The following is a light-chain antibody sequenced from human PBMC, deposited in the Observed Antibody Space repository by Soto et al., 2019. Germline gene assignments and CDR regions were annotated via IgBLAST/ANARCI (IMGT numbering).Light chain of an antibody. CDR3: QHYNNWPPWT. CDR1: QSVSSN. CDR2: GAS. J-gene: IGKJ1*01. Sequence: EIVMTQSPATLSVSPGERATLSCRASQSVSSNLAWYQQKPGQAPRLLIYGASTRATGIAARFSGSGSGTEFTLTIDSLESEDFAVYFCQHYNNWPPWTFGQGIKVEIK. V-gene: IGKV3-15*01.